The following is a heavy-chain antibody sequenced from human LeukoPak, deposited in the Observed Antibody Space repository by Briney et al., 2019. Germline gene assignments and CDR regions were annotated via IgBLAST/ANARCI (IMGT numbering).Heavy chain of an antibody. V-gene: IGHV3-23*01. CDR1: GFIFSSNV. D-gene: IGHD6-13*01. Sequence: GGSLRLSCAASGFIFSSNVMNWVRQAPGKGLEWVSGISGSGDSTYYADSVKGRFTISRDNSKNTLYLQMNSLRAEDTAVYYCAKSEAAADDFDYWGQGTLVTVSS. CDR2: ISGSGDST. CDR3: AKSEAAADDFDY. J-gene: IGHJ4*02.